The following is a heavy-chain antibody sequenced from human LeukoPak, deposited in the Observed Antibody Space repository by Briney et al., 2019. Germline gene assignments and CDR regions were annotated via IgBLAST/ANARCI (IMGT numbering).Heavy chain of an antibody. CDR1: GGTFSSYA. V-gene: IGHV1-69*13. J-gene: IGHJ6*02. CDR2: IIPIFGTA. CDR3: ATSWGPDTSAFRWGRDGMDV. Sequence: SVKVSCKASGGTFSSYAISWVRQAPGQGLEWMGGIIPIFGTANYAQKFQGRVTITADESTSTAYMELSSLRSEDTAVYYCATSWGPDTSAFRWGRDGMDVWGQGTTVIVS. D-gene: IGHD3-16*01.